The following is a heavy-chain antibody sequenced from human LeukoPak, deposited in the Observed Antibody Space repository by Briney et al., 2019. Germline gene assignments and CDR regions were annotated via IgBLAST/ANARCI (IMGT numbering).Heavy chain of an antibody. D-gene: IGHD5/OR15-5a*01. Sequence: ASVKVSCKASGYAFSSYVISWVRQAPGQGLECMGWISGYNGNTNYAQKLQSRVTMTTDTSTTTAYMELRSLRYDDTAVHYCARDWHSVSATREIYFDYWGQGTLVTVSS. J-gene: IGHJ4*02. CDR3: ARDWHSVSATREIYFDY. CDR1: GYAFSSYV. V-gene: IGHV1-18*01. CDR2: ISGYNGNT.